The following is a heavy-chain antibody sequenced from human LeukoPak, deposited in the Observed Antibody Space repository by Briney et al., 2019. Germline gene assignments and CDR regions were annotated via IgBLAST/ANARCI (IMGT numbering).Heavy chain of an antibody. CDR1: GGSISSDY. CDR3: AREQYGGWYSDY. V-gene: IGHV4-59*01. CDR2: IYYTGNT. Sequence: PSGTLSLTCTVPGGSISSDYWSWMRQPPGEGLEWIGYIYYTGNTNYNSALKTPVTIPVDTSKNQFSLKLSSVPAADTAMYYCAREQYGGWYSDYWGQGTLVTVSS. D-gene: IGHD6-19*01. J-gene: IGHJ4*02.